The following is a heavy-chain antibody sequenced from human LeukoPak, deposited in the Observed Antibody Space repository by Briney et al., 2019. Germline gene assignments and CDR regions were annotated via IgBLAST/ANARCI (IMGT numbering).Heavy chain of an antibody. J-gene: IGHJ4*02. D-gene: IGHD4-17*01. CDR2: MNPNSGNT. CDR3: ARSATGLRKRNDF. V-gene: IGHV1-8*01. Sequence: ASVKVSCKTSGYTFTGDDINWVRQATGQGLEWMGWMNPNSGNTGYAQKFQGRVTMTRNTSISTAYMELSSLRSEDTAIYYCARSATGLRKRNDFWGQGTLVTVSS. CDR1: GYTFTGDD.